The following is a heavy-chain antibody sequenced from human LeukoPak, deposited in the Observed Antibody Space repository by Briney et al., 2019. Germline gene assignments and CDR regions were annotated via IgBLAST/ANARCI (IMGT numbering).Heavy chain of an antibody. CDR2: INPSAGIT. D-gene: IGHD1-26*01. V-gene: IGHV1-46*01. J-gene: IGHJ4*02. CDR3: ARDPSGIYGGDNYFDY. CDR1: GYSFTRYY. Sequence: ASVTVSCKASGYSFTRYYMHWVRQAPGQGLEWMGIINPSAGITTYAQKFQGRVTMTRDTSTSTVYMELSSLRSEDTAVFYCARDPSGIYGGDNYFDYWGQGTLVTVSS.